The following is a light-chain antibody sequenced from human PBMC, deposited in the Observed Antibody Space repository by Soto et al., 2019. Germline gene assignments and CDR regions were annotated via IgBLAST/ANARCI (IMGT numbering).Light chain of an antibody. V-gene: IGLV1-40*01. Sequence: QSVLTQPPSVSGAPGQRVTISCTGSSSNIGAGYDVHWYQQLPGTAPKLLIYGNSNRPSGVPDRFSGSKSGTSASLAITGLQAEDEADYYCQSFDSSLSAYVFGIGTKVTVL. CDR2: GNS. CDR1: SSNIGAGYD. CDR3: QSFDSSLSAYV. J-gene: IGLJ1*01.